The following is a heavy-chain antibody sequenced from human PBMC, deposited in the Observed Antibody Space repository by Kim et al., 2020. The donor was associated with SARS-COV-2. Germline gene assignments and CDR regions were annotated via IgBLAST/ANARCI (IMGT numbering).Heavy chain of an antibody. V-gene: IGHV1-46*01. CDR3: ARESGVSDAFDV. J-gene: IGHJ3*01. D-gene: IGHD3-10*01. Sequence: TTNEQNSRGRVTMTRDTATNTVYMELTTLRSDDTAVYYCARESGVSDAFDVWGQGTMVIVSS. CDR2: T.